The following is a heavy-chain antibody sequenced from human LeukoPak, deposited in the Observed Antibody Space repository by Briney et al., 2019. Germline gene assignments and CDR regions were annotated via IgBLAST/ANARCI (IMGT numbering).Heavy chain of an antibody. CDR1: GGSISSGFFY. Sequence: SQTLSLTCTVSGGSISSGFFYWSWIRQPAGKGLEWIGRMYTSGSTDYNPSLKSRVTISVDASKNQFSLKLTSVTAADTAVYYCAKGSRRLPIDYWGQGTLVTVSS. D-gene: IGHD5-12*01. CDR3: AKGSRRLPIDY. CDR2: MYTSGST. V-gene: IGHV4-61*02. J-gene: IGHJ4*02.